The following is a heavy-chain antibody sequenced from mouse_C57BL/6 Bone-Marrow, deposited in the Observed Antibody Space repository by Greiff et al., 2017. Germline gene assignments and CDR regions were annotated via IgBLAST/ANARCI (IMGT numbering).Heavy chain of an antibody. Sequence: EVQLQQSGAELVRPGASVKLSCTASGFNIKDDYMHWVKQRPEQGLEWIGWIDPENGDTEYASKFQGKATITADTSANTAYLQLSSLTSEDTAVYYCTTHDGYSYYFYYWGQGTTLTVSS. V-gene: IGHV14-4*01. J-gene: IGHJ2*01. D-gene: IGHD2-3*01. CDR1: GFNIKDDY. CDR2: IDPENGDT. CDR3: TTHDGYSYYFYY.